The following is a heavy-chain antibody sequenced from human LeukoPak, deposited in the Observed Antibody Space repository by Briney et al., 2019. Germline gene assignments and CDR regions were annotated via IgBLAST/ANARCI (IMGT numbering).Heavy chain of an antibody. CDR1: GFTFSSYS. J-gene: IGHJ4*02. V-gene: IGHV3-21*01. D-gene: IGHD5-18*01. CDR3: ARDSDTAMVTGSDY. CDR2: ISSSSSYI. Sequence: GGSLRLSCAASGFTFSSYSMNWVRQAPGKGLEWVSSISSSSSYIYYADSVKGRFTISRDNAKNSLYLQMNSLRAEDTAVYYCARDSDTAMVTGSDYWGQGTLVTVSS.